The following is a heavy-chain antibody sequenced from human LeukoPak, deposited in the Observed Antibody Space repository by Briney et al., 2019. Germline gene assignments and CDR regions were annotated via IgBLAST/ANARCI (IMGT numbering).Heavy chain of an antibody. CDR3: ARAVRYSTYYDILTAVSYFDY. J-gene: IGHJ4*02. Sequence: PSETLSLTCTVSGGSINSYWSWIRQPAGKGLEWIGRISGSGTITYNPALQSRLSISIDTSKNQFSLKLMSVAAADTAVYYCARAVRYSTYYDILTAVSYFDYWGQGTLVTVSS. CDR2: ISGSGTI. D-gene: IGHD3-9*01. V-gene: IGHV4-4*07. CDR1: GGSINSY.